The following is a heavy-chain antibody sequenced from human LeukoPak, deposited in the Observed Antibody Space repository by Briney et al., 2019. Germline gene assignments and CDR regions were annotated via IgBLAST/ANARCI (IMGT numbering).Heavy chain of an antibody. D-gene: IGHD4-23*01. Sequence: GGSLRLSCAASGFTFSSYWMHWVRQAPGKGLVWVSRINSDGSSTSYADSVKGRFTISRDNAKNTLYLQMNSLRAEDTAVYYCARATDYGGNTASDYWGQGTLVTVSS. CDR3: ARATDYGGNTASDY. V-gene: IGHV3-74*01. CDR2: INSDGSST. J-gene: IGHJ4*02. CDR1: GFTFSSYW.